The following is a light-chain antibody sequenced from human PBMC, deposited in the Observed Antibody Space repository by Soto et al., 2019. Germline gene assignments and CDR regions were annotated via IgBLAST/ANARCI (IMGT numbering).Light chain of an antibody. Sequence: EIVMTQSPTPQSVSPGERAPLSCRASQTVSSSLAWYQQKPGQAPRLLISGASSRATGVPDRFSGSGSGTDFTLTISRVEPEDSAVYYCQQYGRTFGQGTKVDIK. CDR2: GAS. J-gene: IGKJ1*01. CDR1: QTVSSS. V-gene: IGKV3-20*01. CDR3: QQYGRT.